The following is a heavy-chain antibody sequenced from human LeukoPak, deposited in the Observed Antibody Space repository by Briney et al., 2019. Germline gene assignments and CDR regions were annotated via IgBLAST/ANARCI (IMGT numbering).Heavy chain of an antibody. Sequence: SETLSLTCTISGGSISGYNWSWIRQPAGKGLEWIGRIYSSGSTNYNPSLKSRVTMSVDTSKNQFSLKLSSVTAADTAVYYYARGSGSVSSQYFDFWGQGTLVTVSS. D-gene: IGHD3-10*01. CDR1: GGSISGYN. CDR2: IYSSGST. V-gene: IGHV4-4*07. CDR3: ARGSGSVSSQYFDF. J-gene: IGHJ4*02.